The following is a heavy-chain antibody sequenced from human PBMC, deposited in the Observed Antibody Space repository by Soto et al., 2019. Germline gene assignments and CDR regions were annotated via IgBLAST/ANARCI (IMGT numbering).Heavy chain of an antibody. CDR3: ARALGIVVTDGFDY. Sequence: SGKVACKASGYMVSSYAIQWVRQATGQRLEWMGWISTGNGNTKYSQKFQGRVTIIRDTSASTTYMELSSLRPEDTAVYYCARALGIVVTDGFDYWGQGTLVTVSS. CDR2: ISTGNGNT. V-gene: IGHV1-3*04. D-gene: IGHD6-19*01. J-gene: IGHJ4*02. CDR1: GYMVSSYA.